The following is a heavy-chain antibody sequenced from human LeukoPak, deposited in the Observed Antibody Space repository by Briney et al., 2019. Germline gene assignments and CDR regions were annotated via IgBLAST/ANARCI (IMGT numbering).Heavy chain of an antibody. D-gene: IGHD5-12*01. CDR3: AKDNYSGYYIDY. Sequence: GGSLRLSCAASGFTFSSYAMSWVRQAPGKGLEWVSAISGSDDNTYYAASVKGRFTISRDNSKNTLYLQMNSLRAEDTAVYYCAKDNYSGYYIDYWGQGTLVTVSS. CDR1: GFTFSSYA. J-gene: IGHJ4*02. CDR2: ISGSDDNT. V-gene: IGHV3-23*01.